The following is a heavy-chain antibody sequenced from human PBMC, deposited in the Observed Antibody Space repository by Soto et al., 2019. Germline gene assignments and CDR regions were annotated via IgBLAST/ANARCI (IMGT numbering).Heavy chain of an antibody. CDR1: GFTFSSYG. Sequence: AGGSLRLSCAASGFTFSSYGMHWVRQAPGKGLEWVAVIWYDGSNKYYADSVKGRFTISRDNSKNTLYLQMNSLRAEDTAVYYCALPLSSSGLDYWGQGTLVTVSS. J-gene: IGHJ4*02. V-gene: IGHV3-33*01. D-gene: IGHD6-19*01. CDR2: IWYDGSNK. CDR3: ALPLSSSGLDY.